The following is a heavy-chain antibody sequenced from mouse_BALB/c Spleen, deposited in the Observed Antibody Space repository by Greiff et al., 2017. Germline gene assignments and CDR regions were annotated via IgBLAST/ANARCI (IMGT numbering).Heavy chain of an antibody. J-gene: IGHJ2*01. V-gene: IGHV1-87*01. D-gene: IGHD1-1*02. CDR1: GYTFTSYW. CDR3: ARFNGPFDY. CDR2: IYPGDGDT. Sequence: VKLQESGAELARPGASVKLSCKASGYTFTSYWMQWVKQRPGQGLEWIGAIYPGDGDTRYTQKFKGKATLTADKSSSTAYMQLSSLASEDSAVYYCARFNGPFDYWGQGTTLTVSS.